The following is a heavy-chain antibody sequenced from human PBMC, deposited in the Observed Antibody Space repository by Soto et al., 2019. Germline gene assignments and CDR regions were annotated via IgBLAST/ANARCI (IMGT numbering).Heavy chain of an antibody. CDR2: ISYDGSNK. V-gene: IGHV3-30*18. CDR1: GFTFSSYG. CDR3: AKDLGRSGGLFDY. J-gene: IGHJ4*02. Sequence: LRLSCAASGFTFSSYGMHWVRQAPGKGLEWVAVISYDGSNKYYADSVKGRFTISRDNSKNTLYLQMNSLRAEDTAVYYCAKDLGRSGGLFDYWGQGTLVTVSS. D-gene: IGHD2-15*01.